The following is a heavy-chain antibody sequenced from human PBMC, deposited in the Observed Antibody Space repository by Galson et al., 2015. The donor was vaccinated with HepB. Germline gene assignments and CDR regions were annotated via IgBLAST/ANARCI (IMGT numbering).Heavy chain of an antibody. D-gene: IGHD5-12*01. CDR1: GFTFSSYA. Sequence: SLRLSCAASGFTFSSYAMSWVRQAPGKGLEWVSAISGSGGSTYYADSVKGRFTISRDNSKNTLYLQMNSLRAEDTAVYYCARDGAEGYGDFDYWGQGTLVTVSS. V-gene: IGHV3-23*01. CDR2: ISGSGGST. J-gene: IGHJ4*02. CDR3: ARDGAEGYGDFDY.